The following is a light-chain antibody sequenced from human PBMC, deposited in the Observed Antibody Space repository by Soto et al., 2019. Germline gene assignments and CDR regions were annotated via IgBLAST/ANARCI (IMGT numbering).Light chain of an antibody. J-gene: IGKJ3*01. Sequence: DIQMTQSPSSLSASVGDRATLTCRASQSISSYLNWYQQKPGQAPKLLIYAASTLHSGIPSRFSGSGSGTDFTLTISSLQSEDFATYYCQQNYSTPRTFGRGTKVDIK. CDR2: AAS. CDR3: QQNYSTPRT. CDR1: QSISSY. V-gene: IGKV1-39*01.